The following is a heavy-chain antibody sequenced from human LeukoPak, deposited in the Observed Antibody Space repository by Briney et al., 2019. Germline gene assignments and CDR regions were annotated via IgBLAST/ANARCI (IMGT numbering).Heavy chain of an antibody. J-gene: IGHJ4*02. Sequence: GGSLRLSCAASGFTFSSYGMHWVRQAPGKALEWVAVIWYDGSNKYYADSVKGRFTISRDNSKNTLYLQMNSLRAEDTAVYYCARDAGYCSGGSCYPGQFDYWGQGTLVTVSS. V-gene: IGHV3-33*01. CDR3: ARDAGYCSGGSCYPGQFDY. CDR1: GFTFSSYG. CDR2: IWYDGSNK. D-gene: IGHD2-15*01.